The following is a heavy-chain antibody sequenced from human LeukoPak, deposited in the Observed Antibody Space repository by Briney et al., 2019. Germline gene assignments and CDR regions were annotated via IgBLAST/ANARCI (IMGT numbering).Heavy chain of an antibody. J-gene: IGHJ4*02. V-gene: IGHV3-30*02. CDR3: ARSRSITGTALAWYFFDY. CDR2: IRYDGSNK. D-gene: IGHD1-7*01. Sequence: AGGSLRLSCAASGFTFSNYGMHWVRQAPGKGLEWVAFIRYDGSNKYYADSVKGRFTISRDNAKNSLNLQMNSLRAEDTAVYYCARSRSITGTALAWYFFDYWGQGTLVTVSS. CDR1: GFTFSNYG.